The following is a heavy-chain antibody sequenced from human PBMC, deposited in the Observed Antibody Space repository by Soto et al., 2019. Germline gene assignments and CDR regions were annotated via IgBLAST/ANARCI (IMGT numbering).Heavy chain of an antibody. D-gene: IGHD2-21*02. CDR3: AVAYCGAGCYSPRRPFGLDV. Sequence: PSETLSLTCRVSGGSISNYYWTWIRQPPGKGLEWIGYISGTGTWYYNPSLRSRVTISVDTSGTQFSLQMTSVTAADTALYFCAVAYCGAGCYSPRRPFGLDVWGRGTTVTVSS. CDR2: ISGTGTW. J-gene: IGHJ6*02. V-gene: IGHV4-59*01. CDR1: GGSISNYY.